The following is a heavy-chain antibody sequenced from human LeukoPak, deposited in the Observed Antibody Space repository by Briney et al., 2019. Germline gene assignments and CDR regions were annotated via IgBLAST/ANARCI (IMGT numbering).Heavy chain of an antibody. CDR2: IKQDGSEK. CDR1: GFTSSSYW. J-gene: IGHJ5*02. CDR3: ARAQATVTSRNWFDP. D-gene: IGHD4-17*01. V-gene: IGHV3-7*03. Sequence: GGSLRLSCAASGFTSSSYWMSWVRQAPGKGLEWVANIKQDGSEKYYVDSVKGRFTISRDNAKNSLYLQMNSLGAGDTAVYYCARAQATVTSRNWFDPWGQGTLVTVSS.